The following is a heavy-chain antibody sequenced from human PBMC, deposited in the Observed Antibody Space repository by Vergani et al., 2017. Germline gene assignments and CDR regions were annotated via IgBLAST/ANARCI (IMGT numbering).Heavy chain of an antibody. J-gene: IGHJ2*01. CDR3: AKTREAVFGVVIHWTFDL. V-gene: IGHV1-69*01. CDR1: GGTFNSFG. CDR2: IIPIFGRP. Sequence: QMQLVQSEAEVKKPGSSVKVSCRATGGTFNSFGVSWVRQAPGQGLEWVGGIIPIFGRPYYTQKFQGRLTISADQSTNTVYMEVSSLKSEDTAIYYCAKTREAVFGVVIHWTFDLWGRGTPVTVSS. D-gene: IGHD3-3*01.